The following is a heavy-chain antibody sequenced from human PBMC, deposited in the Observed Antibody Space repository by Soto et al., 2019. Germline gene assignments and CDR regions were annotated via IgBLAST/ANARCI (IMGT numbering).Heavy chain of an antibody. V-gene: IGHV1-69*13. CDR2: IIPLFGTT. CDR3: ARGRGIGFSSSWNIYWYYNMDV. J-gene: IGHJ6*02. Sequence: SVKVSCKGAGDTFSDYALSWVRQAPGQGLEWVGGIIPLFGTTNYAQKFQGRVTITADDSATTAHMELSSLRSDDTAVYYCARGRGIGFSSSWNIYWYYNMDVWGQGTTVTVS. CDR1: GDTFSDYA. D-gene: IGHD3-22*01.